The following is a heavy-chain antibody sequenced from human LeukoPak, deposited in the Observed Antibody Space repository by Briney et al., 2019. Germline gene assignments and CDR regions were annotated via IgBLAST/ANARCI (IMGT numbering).Heavy chain of an antibody. CDR3: ARSLRTAMALYYYYGMDV. V-gene: IGHV1-18*01. D-gene: IGHD5-18*01. Sequence: ASVKVSCKASGYTFTSYGISWVRQAPGQGLEWMGWISAYNGNTNYAQKLQGRVTMTTDTSTSTAYMELRSLRSEDTAVYYCARSLRTAMALYYYYGMDVWGQGTTVTVSS. CDR2: ISAYNGNT. CDR1: GYTFTSYG. J-gene: IGHJ6*02.